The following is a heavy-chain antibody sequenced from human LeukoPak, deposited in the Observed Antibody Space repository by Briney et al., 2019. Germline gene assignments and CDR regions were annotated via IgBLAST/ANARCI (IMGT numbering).Heavy chain of an antibody. CDR1: GFTFNNYW. J-gene: IGHJ4*02. CDR2: IKQDGSEK. D-gene: IGHD2-8*02. CDR3: ARYFCTDTGGCSLFGH. Sequence: GGSLRLSCIASGFTFNNYWMTWVRQAPGKGLEWVAHIKQDGSEKYHVDSVRGRFTISRDNAKNSLYLQMNSLRAEDTALYYCARYFCTDTGGCSLFGHWGQGTLVTVSS. V-gene: IGHV3-7*01.